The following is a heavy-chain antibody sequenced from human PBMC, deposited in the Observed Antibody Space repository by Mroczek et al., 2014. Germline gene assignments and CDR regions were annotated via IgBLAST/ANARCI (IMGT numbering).Heavy chain of an antibody. D-gene: IGHD3-9*01. J-gene: IGHJ4*02. Sequence: QLQRSGGGLVKPGGSLRLSCAASGFTFSSYSMNWVRQAPGKGLEWVSSISSSSSYIYYADSVKGRFTISRDNAKNSLYLQMNSLRAEDTAVYYCARDTQYRGPDYDILTGYYSFDFDYWGQGTLVTVSS. CDR3: ARDTQYRGPDYDILTGYYSFDFDY. V-gene: IGHV3-21*01. CDR1: GFTFSSYS. CDR2: ISSSSSYI.